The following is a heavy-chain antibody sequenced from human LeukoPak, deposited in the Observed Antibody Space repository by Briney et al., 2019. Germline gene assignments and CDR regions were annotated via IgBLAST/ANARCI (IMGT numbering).Heavy chain of an antibody. CDR2: IYYSGST. J-gene: IGHJ3*02. V-gene: IGHV4-59*01. CDR3: ARELAVAGSSAFDI. D-gene: IGHD6-19*01. CDR1: GGSISSYY. Sequence: PSQTLSLTCTVSGGSISSYYWSWIRQPPGKGLEWIGYIYYSGSTNYNPSLKSRVTISVDTSKNQFSLKLSSVTAADTAVYYCARELAVAGSSAFDIWGQGTMVTVSS.